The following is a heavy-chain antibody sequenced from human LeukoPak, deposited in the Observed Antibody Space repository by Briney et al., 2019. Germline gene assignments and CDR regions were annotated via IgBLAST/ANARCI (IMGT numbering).Heavy chain of an antibody. D-gene: IGHD3-22*01. Sequence: GASVKVSCKASAYTFTGYYMHWVRQAPGQGLEWMGWINPNSGGTNYAQKFQGRVTMTRDTSISTAYMELSRLRSDDTAVYYCARDLLEYYDSSYYFDYWGQGTLVTVSS. CDR1: AYTFTGYY. V-gene: IGHV1-2*02. CDR2: INPNSGGT. CDR3: ARDLLEYYDSSYYFDY. J-gene: IGHJ4*02.